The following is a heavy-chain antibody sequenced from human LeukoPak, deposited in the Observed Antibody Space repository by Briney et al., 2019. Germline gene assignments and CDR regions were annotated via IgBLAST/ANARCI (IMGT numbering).Heavy chain of an antibody. V-gene: IGHV1-69*05. D-gene: IGHD5-12*01. CDR1: RGTFTSYA. CDR2: IITVLRTT. J-gene: IGHJ4*02. CDR3: TTDHRSATMGFVY. Sequence: PVKVSCTASRGTFTSYAFSSVRQAPGQGLQWRGGIITVLRTTNYAQEYQGRVTMTTDESTSTAFMELSSLRSEDTAIYYCTTDHRSATMGFVYWGQGTLLTVSS.